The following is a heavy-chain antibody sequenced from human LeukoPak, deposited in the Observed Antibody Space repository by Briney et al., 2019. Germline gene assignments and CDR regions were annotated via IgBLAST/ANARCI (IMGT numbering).Heavy chain of an antibody. CDR1: GFTVSSNY. V-gene: IGHV3-53*01. J-gene: IGHJ6*03. D-gene: IGHD5-24*01. CDR2: IYSGGST. Sequence: GGSLRLSCAASGFTVSSNYMSWVRQAPGKGLEWVSVIYSGGSTYYADSVKGRFTISRDNSKNTLYPQMNSLRVEDTAVYYCAKEPTRDFYYYYYMDVWGKGTTVTVSS. CDR3: AKEPTRDFYYYYYMDV.